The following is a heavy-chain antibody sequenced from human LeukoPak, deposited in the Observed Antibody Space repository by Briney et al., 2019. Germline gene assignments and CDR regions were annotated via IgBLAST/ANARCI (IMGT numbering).Heavy chain of an antibody. J-gene: IGHJ4*02. V-gene: IGHV1-46*01. Sequence: ASVKVSCKASGYTFTSNYIHWVRQAPGQGLEWMGMIYPRDGSTSYAQKFQGRVTLPREPSTSTVQMEVRGLRSGATAVYYCARAPEGFDYCGQGPLVTVSS. CDR2: IYPRDGST. CDR3: ARAPEGFDY. CDR1: GYTFTSNY.